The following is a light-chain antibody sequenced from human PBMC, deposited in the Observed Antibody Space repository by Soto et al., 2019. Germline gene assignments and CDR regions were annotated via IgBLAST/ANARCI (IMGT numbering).Light chain of an antibody. V-gene: IGKV1-8*01. Sequence: AIRMTQSPSSLSASTGDRVTITCRASQGISSYLAGYQQKPGKAPKLLIYAASTLQSGVPSRFSGSGSGTDVTLTISCLQSEDFATYDCQQYYSYPLAFGQGTKVEIK. J-gene: IGKJ1*01. CDR2: AAS. CDR1: QGISSY. CDR3: QQYYSYPLA.